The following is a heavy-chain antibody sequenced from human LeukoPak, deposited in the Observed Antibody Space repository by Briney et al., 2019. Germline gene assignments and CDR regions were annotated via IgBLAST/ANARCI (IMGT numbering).Heavy chain of an antibody. Sequence: SETLSLTCTVSSGSISSYYWSWIRQPAGKGREGIGRIYSSGSTNYNPSLKSRVTMSVDTSKNQFSLKLSTVTAADTAVYYCARGAGLADYWGQGTLVTVSS. CDR1: SGSISSYY. CDR2: IYSSGST. V-gene: IGHV4-4*07. CDR3: ARGAGLADY. D-gene: IGHD6-19*01. J-gene: IGHJ4*02.